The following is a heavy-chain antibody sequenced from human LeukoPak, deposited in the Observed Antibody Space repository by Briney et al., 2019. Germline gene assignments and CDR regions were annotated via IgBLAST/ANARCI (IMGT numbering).Heavy chain of an antibody. CDR1: GYTFTSYY. V-gene: IGHV1-46*01. D-gene: IGHD3-10*01. J-gene: IGHJ5*02. CDR2: INPSGGST. CDR3: ATHTPLMVRGVIITPWWFDP. Sequence: GASVKVSCKASGYTFTSYYMHWVRQAPGQGLEWMGVINPSGGSTSYAQKFQGRVTITADTSTDTAYMELSSLRSEDTAVYYCATHTPLMVRGVIITPWWFDPWGQGTLVTVSS.